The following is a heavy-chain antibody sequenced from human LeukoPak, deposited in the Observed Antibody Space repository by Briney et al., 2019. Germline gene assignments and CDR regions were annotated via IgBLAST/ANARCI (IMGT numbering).Heavy chain of an antibody. Sequence: PSETLSLTCSVSGYSISSGYYWGWIRQPPGKGLEWIASIYHGGNTYYNPSLESRVTISVDTSKNQLSLRLSSVTAADTAVYYCARVGDSSSWYFDYWGQGTLVTVSS. J-gene: IGHJ4*02. D-gene: IGHD6-13*01. CDR2: IYHGGNT. CDR3: ARVGDSSSWYFDY. V-gene: IGHV4-38-2*02. CDR1: GYSISSGYY.